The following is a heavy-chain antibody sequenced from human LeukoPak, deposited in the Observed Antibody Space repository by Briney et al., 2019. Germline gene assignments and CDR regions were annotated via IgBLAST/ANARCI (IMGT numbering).Heavy chain of an antibody. Sequence: ASVKVSCKASRCTFTSYGISWVRQAPGQGVEGMGWISAYSGKTNYAQKLHGRVTINTDTSTSTAYMELRSLRSDDTAVYYCARSISDYVWGSYPRDAFDIWGQGTMVTVSS. V-gene: IGHV1-18*01. J-gene: IGHJ3*02. CDR2: ISAYSGKT. CDR3: ARSISDYVWGSYPRDAFDI. D-gene: IGHD3-16*02. CDR1: RCTFTSYG.